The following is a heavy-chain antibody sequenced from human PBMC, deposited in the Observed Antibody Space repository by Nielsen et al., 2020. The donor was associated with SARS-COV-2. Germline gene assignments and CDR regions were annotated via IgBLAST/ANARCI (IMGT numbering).Heavy chain of an antibody. J-gene: IGHJ6*02. CDR1: GFTVSSNY. D-gene: IGHD2-2*01. CDR3: ARDYRALVPAAIGYYGMDV. CDR2: IYSGGST. V-gene: IGHV3-66*01. Sequence: GGSLRLSCAASGFTVSSNYMSWVRQAPGKGLEWVSVIYSGGSTYYADSVKGRFTISRDNSKNTLYLQMDSLRAEDTAVYYCARDYRALVPAAIGYYGMDVWGQGTTVTVSS.